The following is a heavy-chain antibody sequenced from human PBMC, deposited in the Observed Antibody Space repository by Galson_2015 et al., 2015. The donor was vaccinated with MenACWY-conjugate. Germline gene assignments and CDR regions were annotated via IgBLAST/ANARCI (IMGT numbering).Heavy chain of an antibody. CDR3: TTGSRLDY. D-gene: IGHD3-10*01. CDR2: INAGNGNT. V-gene: IGHV1-3*01. CDR1: GYTFTSYA. Sequence: SVKVSCKASGYTFTSYAVHWVRQAPGQNLEWMGWINAGNGNTKYSKKFQGRVTITRDTSASTAYMDLPNLRSEETALYYCTTGSRLDYWGQGALVTVSA. J-gene: IGHJ4*02.